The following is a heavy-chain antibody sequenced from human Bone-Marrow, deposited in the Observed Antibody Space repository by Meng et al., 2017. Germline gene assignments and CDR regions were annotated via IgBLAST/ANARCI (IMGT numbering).Heavy chain of an antibody. J-gene: IGHJ6*02. V-gene: IGHV4-39*07. CDR3: ARVSRDYDFLGPYGMDV. CDR2: INHSGST. Sequence: SETLSLTCTVSGGSISSSSYYWGWIRQPPGKGLEWIGEINHSGSTNYNPSLKSRVTISVDTSKNQFSLKLSSVTAADTAVYYCARVSRDYDFLGPYGMDVWGQGTTVTVSS. D-gene: IGHD3-3*01. CDR1: GGSISSSSYY.